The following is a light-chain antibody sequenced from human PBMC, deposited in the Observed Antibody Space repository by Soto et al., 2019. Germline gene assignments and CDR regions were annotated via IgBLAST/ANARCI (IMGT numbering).Light chain of an antibody. V-gene: IGLV2-14*01. CDR3: SSYTSSSTL. J-gene: IGLJ1*01. Sequence: QSVLTQPASVSGSPGQSITLSCTGTSSDVGGYNYVSWYQQHPGKAPKLVIYXVSNRPSGVSNRFSGSKSGNTASLTISGLQAEDEADYYCSSYTSSSTLFGTGTKVTVL. CDR2: XVS. CDR1: SSDVGGYNY.